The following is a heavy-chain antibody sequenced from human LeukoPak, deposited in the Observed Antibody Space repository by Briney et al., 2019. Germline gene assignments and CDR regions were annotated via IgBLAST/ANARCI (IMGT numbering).Heavy chain of an antibody. CDR2: INPSGGST. V-gene: IGHV1-46*01. J-gene: IGHJ1*01. D-gene: IGHD6-6*01. Sequence: ASVKVSCKASGYTFTSYYMHWVRQAPGQGLEWMGIINPSGGSTSYAQKFQGRVTMTRDTSTSTVYMELNSLRSEDMAVYYCARGRSIAARPGYFQHWGQGTLVTVSS. CDR1: GYTFTSYY. CDR3: ARGRSIAARPGYFQH.